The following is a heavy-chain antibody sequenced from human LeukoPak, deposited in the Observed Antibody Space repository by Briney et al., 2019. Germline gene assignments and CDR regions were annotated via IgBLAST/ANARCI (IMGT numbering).Heavy chain of an antibody. J-gene: IGHJ4*02. Sequence: PGGSLRLSCAASGFTFSSYGMSWVRQAPGKGLEWVSGISGLGDNTYYVDSVKGRFTISRDTSDNTLYLQMNNLRAADTAVYYCAKSREYFDVLSAFDSWGQGALVTVSS. D-gene: IGHD3-3*01. CDR2: ISGLGDNT. CDR3: AKSREYFDVLSAFDS. CDR1: GFTFSSYG. V-gene: IGHV3-23*01.